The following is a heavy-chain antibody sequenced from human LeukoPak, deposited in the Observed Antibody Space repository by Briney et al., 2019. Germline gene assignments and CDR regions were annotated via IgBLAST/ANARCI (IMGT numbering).Heavy chain of an antibody. J-gene: IGHJ3*02. CDR3: ARVRGRGQQQLVQIGAFDI. CDR1: GFTFSTYW. V-gene: IGHV3-74*01. CDR2: INSDGSSS. Sequence: GGSLRLSCAASGFTFSTYWMHWVRQAPGKGLVWVSRINSDGSSSNYADSVKGRFTIFRDNAKNTLYLQMNSLTAEDTAVYYCARVRGRGQQQLVQIGAFDIWGQGTMVTVPS. D-gene: IGHD6-13*01.